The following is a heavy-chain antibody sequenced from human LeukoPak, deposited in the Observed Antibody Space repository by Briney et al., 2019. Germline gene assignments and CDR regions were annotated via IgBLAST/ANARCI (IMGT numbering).Heavy chain of an antibody. Sequence: SETLSLTCTVSGYSISSGYYWGWIRQPPGKGLEWIGSIYHSGSTYYNPSLKSRVTISVDTSKNQFSLKLSSVTAADTAVYYCARELGSVSTYRSWGQGTLVTVSS. CDR2: IYHSGST. D-gene: IGHD2-8*01. V-gene: IGHV4-38-2*02. CDR1: GYSISSGYY. CDR3: ARELGSVSTYRS. J-gene: IGHJ5*02.